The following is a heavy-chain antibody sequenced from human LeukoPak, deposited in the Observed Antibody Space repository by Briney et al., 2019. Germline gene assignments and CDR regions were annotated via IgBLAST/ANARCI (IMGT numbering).Heavy chain of an antibody. CDR2: IYHSGST. CDR3: ARAKGDGYSYFDY. J-gene: IGHJ4*02. D-gene: IGHD5-24*01. V-gene: IGHV4-30-2*01. CDR1: GGSISSGGYS. Sequence: PSQTLSLTCAVSGGSISSGGYSWSWIRQPPGKGLEWIGYIYHSGSTYYNPSLKSRVTISEDRSKNQFSLKLSSVTAADTAVYYCARAKGDGYSYFDYWGQGTLVTVSS.